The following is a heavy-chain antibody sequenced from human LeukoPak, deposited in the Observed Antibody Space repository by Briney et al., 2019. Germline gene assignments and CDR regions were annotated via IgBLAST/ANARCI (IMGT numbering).Heavy chain of an antibody. J-gene: IGHJ6*03. CDR3: ARIDGPTVFTYYMDL. CDR1: GFSFNRRG. CDR2: ISPRSETI. Sequence: PGGSLRLSCATSGFSFNRRGMYWVRHPPGKGLEWVSYISPRSETIYYAESVKGRFTVSRDDSKDSLYLQMHTLRAEDTAVYYCARIDGPTVFTYYMDLWGKGTTVTVAS. V-gene: IGHV3-48*04. D-gene: IGHD3-16*01.